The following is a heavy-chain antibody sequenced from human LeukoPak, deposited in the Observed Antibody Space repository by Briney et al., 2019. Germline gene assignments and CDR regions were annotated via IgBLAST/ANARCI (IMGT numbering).Heavy chain of an antibody. Sequence: SETLSLTCTVSNDSISPLYWGWIRQPPGKGLEFIGYIFYSGTTNFNPSLKSRVTLSVDTSKNQFSLRLDSVTAADTAVYYCARGGSAAKYYFDSWGQGTLVTVSS. J-gene: IGHJ4*02. D-gene: IGHD6-13*01. CDR3: ARGGSAAKYYFDS. CDR2: IFYSGTT. CDR1: NDSISPLY. V-gene: IGHV4-59*11.